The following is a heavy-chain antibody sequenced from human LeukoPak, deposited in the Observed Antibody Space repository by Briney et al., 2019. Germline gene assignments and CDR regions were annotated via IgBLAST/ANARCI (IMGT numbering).Heavy chain of an antibody. Sequence: SETLSLTCTVSGGSISAYYWNWIRQPPGKGLEWIGHIHYSGNTNYNPSLRSRITTSVDTSKNQFSLKLSSVTADDTAVYYCARSRIFGVVSRYMDVWGKGTTVTVSS. D-gene: IGHD3-3*01. CDR1: GGSISAYY. CDR2: IHYSGNT. CDR3: ARSRIFGVVSRYMDV. V-gene: IGHV4-59*01. J-gene: IGHJ6*03.